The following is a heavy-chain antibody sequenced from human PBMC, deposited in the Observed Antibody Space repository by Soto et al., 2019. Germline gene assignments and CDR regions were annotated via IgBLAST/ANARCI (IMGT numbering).Heavy chain of an antibody. CDR1: GGSISSRGYY. D-gene: IGHD3-16*01. J-gene: IGHJ5*02. V-gene: IGHV4-39*01. CDR3: GARHWFGP. Sequence: QLQLQESGPGLVKPSETLSLTCTVSGGSISSRGYYWGWIRQPPGKGLEWIGTIYYSGSTYYNPSPKGWVPLSGDPSQDPVSLELRFVAPGGPAVEFWGARHWFGPLGQGTLVTVSS. CDR2: IYYSGST.